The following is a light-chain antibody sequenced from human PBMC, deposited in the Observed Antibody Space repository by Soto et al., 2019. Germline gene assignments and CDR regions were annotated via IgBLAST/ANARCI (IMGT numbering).Light chain of an antibody. CDR2: DDN. J-gene: IGLJ1*01. CDR3: GSRDSSLSAYV. V-gene: IGLV1-51*01. CDR1: SSNIGGNS. Sequence: LTLPPSVSAARGQKFTISCSGSSSNIGGNSVSWYQQLPGTAPKLLIYDDNKRPSGIPDRFSGSKSGTSATLGITGFQTGHEADYYCGSRDSSLSAYVFGTGTKV.